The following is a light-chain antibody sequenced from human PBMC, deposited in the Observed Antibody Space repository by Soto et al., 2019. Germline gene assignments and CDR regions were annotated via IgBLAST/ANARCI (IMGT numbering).Light chain of an antibody. Sequence: EIVLTQSPGTLSLSPGERATFSCRASHGVSSRALAWYQQKPGQAPRLLIYGASSRATGIPDRFCGSGSGTDFTSTISRLEPEDFAVYSCKRYSSSPRVTCGQGTRLEIK. CDR3: KRYSSSPRVT. CDR1: HGVSSRA. J-gene: IGKJ5*01. V-gene: IGKV3-20*01. CDR2: GAS.